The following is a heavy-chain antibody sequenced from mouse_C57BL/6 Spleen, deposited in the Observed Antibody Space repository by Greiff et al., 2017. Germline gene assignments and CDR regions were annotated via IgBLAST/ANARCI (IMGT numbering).Heavy chain of an antibody. CDR3: ARSGDYDTWFAY. J-gene: IGHJ3*01. CDR1: GYTFTSYW. D-gene: IGHD2-4*01. V-gene: IGHV1-53*01. Sequence: QVQLQQPGTELVKPGASVKLSCKASGYTFTSYWMHWVKQRPGQGLEWIGNINPSNGGTNYTEKFKSKATLTVDKASSTAYMQLSSLTSEDSAVYYCARSGDYDTWFAYWGQGTLVTVSA. CDR2: INPSNGGT.